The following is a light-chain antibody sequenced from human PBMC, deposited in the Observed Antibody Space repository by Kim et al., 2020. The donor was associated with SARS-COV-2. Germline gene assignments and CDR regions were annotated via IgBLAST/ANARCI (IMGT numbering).Light chain of an antibody. Sequence: VALGTTARITYGGNNIGSKNVHWYQQKPGQAPVLVIYRDSNRPSGIPGRFSGSNSGNTATLTISRAQAGDEADYYCQVWDSSTAKVFGGGTQLTVL. J-gene: IGLJ3*02. V-gene: IGLV3-9*01. CDR2: RDS. CDR1: NIGSKN. CDR3: QVWDSSTAKV.